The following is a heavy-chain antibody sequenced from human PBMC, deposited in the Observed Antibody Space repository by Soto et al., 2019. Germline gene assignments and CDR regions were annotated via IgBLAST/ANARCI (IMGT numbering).Heavy chain of an antibody. CDR1: GFNLIDYS. D-gene: IGHD3-16*01. CDR2: ISYSSRTT. V-gene: IGHV3-48*02. Sequence: DVQLVESGGGLVQPGGSLRLSCEVSGFNLIDYSMNWVRQAPGKGLEWLAYISYSSRTTYYADSAKGRFTISRDNAKNSLFLQMDSLRDEDTAVYYCARVGTRTSWGFDYWGQGTLVAFAS. CDR3: ARVGTRTSWGFDY. J-gene: IGHJ4*02.